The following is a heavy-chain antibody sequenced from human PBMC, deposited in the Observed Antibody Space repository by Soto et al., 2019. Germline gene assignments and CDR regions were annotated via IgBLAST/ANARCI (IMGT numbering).Heavy chain of an antibody. D-gene: IGHD4-17*01. CDR1: GGSISSYY. J-gene: IGHJ4*02. Sequence: SETLSLTCTVSGGSISSYYWNWIRQPAERGLEWIGRIYTSGSTNYNPSLKSRVTMSVDTSKNQFSLKLSSVTAADTAIYYCARGYGDCFDYWGQGTLVTVSS. CDR3: ARGYGDCFDY. V-gene: IGHV4-4*07. CDR2: IYTSGST.